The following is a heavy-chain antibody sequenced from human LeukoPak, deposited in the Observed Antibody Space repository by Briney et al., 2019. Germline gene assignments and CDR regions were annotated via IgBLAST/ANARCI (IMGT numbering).Heavy chain of an antibody. D-gene: IGHD3-22*01. CDR3: ARGYHDFSGYWLSYFDY. Sequence: PSETLSFTCTVSGGSISSYYWSWIRQPPGKGLEWIGYIYYSGSTNYNPSLKSRVTISVDTSKNQFSLKLSSVTAADTAVYYCARGYHDFSGYWLSYFDYWGQGTLVTVSS. J-gene: IGHJ4*02. CDR2: IYYSGST. CDR1: GGSISSYY. V-gene: IGHV4-59*01.